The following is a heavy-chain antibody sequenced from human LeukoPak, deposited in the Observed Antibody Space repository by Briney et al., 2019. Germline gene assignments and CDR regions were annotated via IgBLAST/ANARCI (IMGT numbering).Heavy chain of an antibody. CDR2: INPNSGGT. D-gene: IGHD2-15*01. J-gene: IGHJ5*02. V-gene: IGHV1-2*06. CDR3: ARVGDVSGGSCYLLGGFDP. CDR1: GYTFTGYY. Sequence: ASVKVSCKASGYTFTGYYMHWVRQAPGQGLEWMGRINPNSGGTNYAQKFQGRVTMTRDTSISTAYKELSRLRSDDTAVYFCARVGDVSGGSCYLLGGFDPWGQGTLVTVSS.